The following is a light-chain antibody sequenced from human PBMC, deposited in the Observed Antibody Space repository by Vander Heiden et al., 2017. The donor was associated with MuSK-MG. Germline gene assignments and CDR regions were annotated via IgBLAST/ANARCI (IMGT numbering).Light chain of an antibody. Sequence: EIVLTQSPATLSLSPGERATLSCRASQSASSYLAWYQQKPGQAPRLLIYDASNRATGIPARFSGSGSGTDFTLTISSLEPEDFAVYYCQQRSNWRGTFGPGTKVDIK. V-gene: IGKV3-11*01. J-gene: IGKJ3*01. CDR3: QQRSNWRGT. CDR1: QSASSY. CDR2: DAS.